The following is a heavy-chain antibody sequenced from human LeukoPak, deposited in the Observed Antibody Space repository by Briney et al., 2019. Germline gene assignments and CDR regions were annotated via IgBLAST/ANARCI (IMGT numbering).Heavy chain of an antibody. CDR1: GGSFSGYY. Sequence: PSETLSLTCAAYGGSFSGYYWSWIRQPPGKGLEWIGEINHSGNTNYNPSLKSRVSISVDTSKNQFSLKLSSVTAADTAVYYCARGGLSYYYGSGSFDNWGQGTLVTVSS. CDR2: INHSGNT. D-gene: IGHD3-10*01. J-gene: IGHJ4*02. CDR3: ARGGLSYYYGSGSFDN. V-gene: IGHV4-34*01.